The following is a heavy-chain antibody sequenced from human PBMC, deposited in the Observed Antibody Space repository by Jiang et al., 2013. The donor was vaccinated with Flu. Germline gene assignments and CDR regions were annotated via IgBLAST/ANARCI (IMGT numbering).Heavy chain of an antibody. CDR2: INGYNGKT. CDR3: ARAYDSSGYYGVDY. J-gene: IGHJ4*02. CDR1: GYTFTNYG. V-gene: IGHV1-18*03. Sequence: SGAEVKKPGASVKVSCEASGYTFTNYGITWVRQAPGQGLEWMGWINGYNGKTKYAQKVQGRVTMTTDTSTSTAYMELRRLRYDDMAVYYCARAYDSSGYYGVDYWGQGTLVTVSS. D-gene: IGHD3-22*01.